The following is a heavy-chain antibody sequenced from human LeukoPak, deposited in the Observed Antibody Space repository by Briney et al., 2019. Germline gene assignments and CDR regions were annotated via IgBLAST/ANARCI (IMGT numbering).Heavy chain of an antibody. CDR1: GGSFSGYY. Sequence: TPSETLSLTCAVYGGSFSGYYWSWIRQPPGKGLEWIGEINHSGGTNYNPSLKSRVTISVDTSKKQFSLKLTSVTAADTAVYYCARVVPAAYIDYWGQGSPVTVSS. J-gene: IGHJ4*02. CDR2: INHSGGT. V-gene: IGHV4-34*01. CDR3: ARVVPAAYIDY. D-gene: IGHD2-2*01.